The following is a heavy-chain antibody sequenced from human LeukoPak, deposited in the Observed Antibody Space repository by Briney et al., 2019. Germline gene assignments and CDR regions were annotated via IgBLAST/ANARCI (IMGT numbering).Heavy chain of an antibody. V-gene: IGHV3-30-3*01. Sequence: GGSLRLSCAASGFTFSSYAMHWVRQAPGKGLESVAVISYDGSNKYYADSVKGRFTISRDKSKNTLYLQMNSLRTEDTAVYYCASQYSGYIYGDYWGQGTLVTVSS. CDR1: GFTFSSYA. D-gene: IGHD5-12*01. CDR3: ASQYSGYIYGDY. J-gene: IGHJ4*02. CDR2: ISYDGSNK.